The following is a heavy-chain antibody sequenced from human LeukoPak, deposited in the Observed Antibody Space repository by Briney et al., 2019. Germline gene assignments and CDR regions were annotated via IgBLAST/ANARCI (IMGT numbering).Heavy chain of an antibody. CDR3: ARGGKQWLSPYYYYGMDV. Sequence: SETLSLTCAVYGGSFSGYYWSWIRQPPGKGLEWIGEINRSGSTNYNPSLKSRVTISVDTSKNQFSLKLSPVTAADTAVYYCARGGKQWLSPYYYYGMDVWGKGTTVTVSS. V-gene: IGHV4-34*01. CDR2: INRSGST. J-gene: IGHJ6*04. CDR1: GGSFSGYY. D-gene: IGHD6-19*01.